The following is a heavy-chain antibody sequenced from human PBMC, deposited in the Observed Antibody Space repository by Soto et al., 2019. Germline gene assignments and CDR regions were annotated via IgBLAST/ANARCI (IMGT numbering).Heavy chain of an antibody. Sequence: SETLSLTCNVSGGSISSSRSYWAWIRQPPGKGLEWIANIFYSGSTYYNPSLASRVTVSVDTSKNQFSLKLSSVTAADTAVYYCARQPTTADIDLWFEPWGQGTLVIV. CDR1: GGSISSSRSY. V-gene: IGHV4-39*01. CDR3: ARQPTTADIDLWFEP. CDR2: IFYSGST. D-gene: IGHD1-1*01. J-gene: IGHJ5*02.